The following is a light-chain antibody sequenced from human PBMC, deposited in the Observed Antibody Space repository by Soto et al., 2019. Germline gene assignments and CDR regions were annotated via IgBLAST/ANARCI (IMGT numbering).Light chain of an antibody. J-gene: IGLJ1*01. CDR1: SSDVGGYDH. V-gene: IGLV2-8*01. CDR2: EVA. CDR3: SSDAGTYNYV. Sequence: QSALTQPPSASGSPGQSVTIPCTGTSSDVGGYDHVSWYQQHPGKAPKLIIYEVAKRPAGVPDRFSGSKSGNTACLTVSGLQAEDEADYYCSSDAGTYNYVFGTGTKGPVL.